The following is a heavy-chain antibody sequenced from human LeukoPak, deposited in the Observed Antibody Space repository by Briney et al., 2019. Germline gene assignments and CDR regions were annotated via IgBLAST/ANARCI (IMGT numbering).Heavy chain of an antibody. CDR2: IIPIFGTA. Sequence: SVKVSCKASGGTFSSYAISWVRQAPGQGLEWMGGIIPIFGTANYAQKFQGRVTITADESTSTAYMELSSLRSDDTAVYYCARGSYGDYAFDHWGQGTLVTVSS. D-gene: IGHD4-17*01. CDR3: ARGSYGDYAFDH. V-gene: IGHV1-69*13. J-gene: IGHJ4*02. CDR1: GGTFSSYA.